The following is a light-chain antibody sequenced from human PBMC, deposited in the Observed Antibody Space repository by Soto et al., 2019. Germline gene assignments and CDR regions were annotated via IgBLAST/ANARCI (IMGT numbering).Light chain of an antibody. Sequence: QSVLTQPPSVSGSPGQSVTISCTGTSTDFVSYNRVSWYQQPPGTAPKLIIYEASNRPSGVPDRFSGSKSGNTASLTISGLQAADEADYYCSAFATSRAYVFGIGTKV. CDR2: EAS. J-gene: IGLJ1*01. CDR3: SAFATSRAYV. CDR1: STDFVSYNR. V-gene: IGLV2-18*02.